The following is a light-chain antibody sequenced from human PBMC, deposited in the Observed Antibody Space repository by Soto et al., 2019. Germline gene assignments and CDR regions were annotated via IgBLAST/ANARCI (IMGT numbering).Light chain of an antibody. CDR2: DVS. Sequence: EIVLTQSPATLSLSPGDTATLSCRASQSVSSYLAWYQQKPGQAPRLLIYDVSNRATGIPARFSGSGSGTDFTLTIGSLEPEDFAVYYCQQRSNWPRTFGQGTKVEI. V-gene: IGKV3-11*01. CDR1: QSVSSY. CDR3: QQRSNWPRT. J-gene: IGKJ2*01.